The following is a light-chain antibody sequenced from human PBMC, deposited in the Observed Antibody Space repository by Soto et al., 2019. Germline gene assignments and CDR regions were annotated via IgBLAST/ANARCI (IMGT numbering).Light chain of an antibody. CDR3: RQSFTAPIT. CDR1: QSISNH. CDR2: GSS. V-gene: IGKV1-39*01. J-gene: IGKJ5*01. Sequence: DIQMTQSPSSLSASVGDRVTVTCWTSQSISNHLNWYQQKPGEAPKLLIYGSSSLHYGVPSRFSGSGSGSAFTLTISSLQPEDSATYYCRQSFTAPITFGQGTRLEIK.